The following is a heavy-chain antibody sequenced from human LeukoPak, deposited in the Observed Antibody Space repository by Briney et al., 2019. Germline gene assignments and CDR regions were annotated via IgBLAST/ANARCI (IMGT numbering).Heavy chain of an antibody. CDR1: GYTFTGYY. CDR2: INPNSGGT. J-gene: IGHJ4*02. CDR3: ARGSGGYYLGNFDY. V-gene: IGHV1-2*02. D-gene: IGHD3-22*01. Sequence: ASVKVSCKASGYTFTGYYMHWVRQAPGQGLKWMGWINPNSGGTNYAQKFQGRVTMTRDTSISTAYMELSRLRSDDTAVYYCARGSGGYYLGNFDYWGQGTLVTVSS.